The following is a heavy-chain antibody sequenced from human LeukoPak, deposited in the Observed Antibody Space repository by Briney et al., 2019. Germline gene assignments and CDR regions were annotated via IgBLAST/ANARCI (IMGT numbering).Heavy chain of an antibody. V-gene: IGHV3-30*02. CDR1: GFTFSSYG. CDR2: IRYDGSNK. D-gene: IGHD6-13*01. Sequence: PGGSLRLSCAASGFTFSSYGMHWVRQAPGKGLEWVAFIRYDGSNKYYADSVKGRFTISRDNSKNTLYLQMNSLRAEDTAVYYCARDSSAIQQLVQLDYWGQGTLVTVSS. J-gene: IGHJ4*02. CDR3: ARDSSAIQQLVQLDY.